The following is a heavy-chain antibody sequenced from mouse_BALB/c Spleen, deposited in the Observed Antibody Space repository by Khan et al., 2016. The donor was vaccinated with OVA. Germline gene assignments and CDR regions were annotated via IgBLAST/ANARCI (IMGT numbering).Heavy chain of an antibody. J-gene: IGHJ4*01. CDR2: IWSDGST. D-gene: IGHD2-10*01. Sequence: VQLVESGPGLVAPSQSLSITCSISGFSLTNYGIHWVRQPPGKGLEWLVVIWSDGSTTYNSALKSRLSISKHNSKSQVFLKMNSLQTDDTAMYYCARQPYYHYYIMDYWGQGTSVTVSS. CDR1: GFSLTNYG. V-gene: IGHV2-6-1*01. CDR3: ARQPYYHYYIMDY.